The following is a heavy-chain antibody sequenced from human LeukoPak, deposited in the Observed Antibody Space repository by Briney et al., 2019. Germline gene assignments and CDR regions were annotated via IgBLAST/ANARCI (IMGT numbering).Heavy chain of an antibody. D-gene: IGHD7-27*01. CDR1: GYSFTSYW. Sequence: GESLKISCKASGYSFTSYWIGWVRHMPGKGLEWMGIIDPSDSETRYAPSFQGQVTISVDKSLTTAYLQWNSLKASDTAMYYCARQTAMGRSGDYWGQGTLVTVSS. J-gene: IGHJ4*02. CDR3: ARQTAMGRSGDY. V-gene: IGHV5-51*01. CDR2: IDPSDSET.